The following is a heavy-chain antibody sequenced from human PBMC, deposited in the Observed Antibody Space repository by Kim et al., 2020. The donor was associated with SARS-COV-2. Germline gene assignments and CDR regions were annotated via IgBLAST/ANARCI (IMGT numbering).Heavy chain of an antibody. CDR3: ARDGKSYYDFWSRYEWRRYYYYGMDV. J-gene: IGHJ6*02. V-gene: IGHV3-11*01. Sequence: GGSLRLSCAASGFTFSDYYMSWIRQAPGKGLEWVSYISSSGSTIYYADSVKGRFTISRDNAKNSLYLQMNSLRAEDTAVYYCARDGKSYYDFWSRYEWRRYYYYGMDVWGQGTTVTVSS. CDR1: GFTFSDYY. D-gene: IGHD3-3*01. CDR2: ISSSGSTI.